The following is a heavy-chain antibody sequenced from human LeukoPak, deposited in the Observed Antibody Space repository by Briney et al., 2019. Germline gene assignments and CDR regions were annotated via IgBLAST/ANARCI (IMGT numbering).Heavy chain of an antibody. Sequence: GASVKVCCKASGYTFTGYYMHWVRQAPGQGLQWMGWINPNSGGTNYAQKFQGRVTMTRDTSISTAYMELSRLRSDDTAVYYCASVRSAVAGTALDYWGQGALVTVSS. V-gene: IGHV1-2*02. D-gene: IGHD6-19*01. CDR3: ASVRSAVAGTALDY. CDR2: INPNSGGT. J-gene: IGHJ4*02. CDR1: GYTFTGYY.